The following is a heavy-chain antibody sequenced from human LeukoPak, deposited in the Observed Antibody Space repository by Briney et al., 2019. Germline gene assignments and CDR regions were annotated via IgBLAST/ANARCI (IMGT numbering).Heavy chain of an antibody. CDR1: GGSISSGGYY. Sequence: SETLSLTCTVSGGSISSGGYYWSWIRQPPGKGLEWIGEINHSGSTNYNPSLKSRVTISVDTSKNQFSLKLSSVTAADAAVYYCARGRLGSGSCVFDYWGQGTLVTVSS. V-gene: IGHV4-39*07. CDR3: ARGRLGSGSCVFDY. D-gene: IGHD3-10*01. J-gene: IGHJ4*02. CDR2: INHSGST.